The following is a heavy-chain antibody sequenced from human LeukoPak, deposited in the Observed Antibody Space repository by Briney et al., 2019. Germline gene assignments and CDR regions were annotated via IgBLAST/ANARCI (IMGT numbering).Heavy chain of an antibody. D-gene: IGHD6-19*01. J-gene: IGHJ3*02. Sequence: KPSETLSLTCSVSGGSSSSYYWNWIRQPPGKGLEWIGYIYYSGGTDYNPSLKSRVTISVDTSRSQFSLKLSSVTAADTAMYYCARAVGLVQYAFDIWGQGTMVTVSS. V-gene: IGHV4-59*01. CDR1: GGSSSSYY. CDR3: ARAVGLVQYAFDI. CDR2: IYYSGGT.